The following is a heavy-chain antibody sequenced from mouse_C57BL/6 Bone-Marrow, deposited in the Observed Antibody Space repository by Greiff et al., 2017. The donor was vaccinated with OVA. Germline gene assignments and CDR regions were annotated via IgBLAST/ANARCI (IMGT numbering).Heavy chain of an antibody. CDR2: IRNKANNHAT. Sequence: EVKLVESGGGLVQPGGSMKLSCAASGFTFSDAWMDWVRQSPEKGLEWVADIRNKANNHATYYAESVKGRFTISRDDSKSSVYLQMNSLRAEDAGIYYCTLDLLWYLEVWGTGTTVTVSS. V-gene: IGHV6-6*01. D-gene: IGHD2-1*01. CDR1: GFTFSDAW. J-gene: IGHJ1*03. CDR3: TLDLLWYLEV.